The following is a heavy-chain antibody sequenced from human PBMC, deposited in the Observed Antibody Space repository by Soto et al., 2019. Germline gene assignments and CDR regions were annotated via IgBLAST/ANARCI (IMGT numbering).Heavy chain of an antibody. CDR1: GFTFTSNP. CDR3: AKGSAWVAGTSQGY. Sequence: EVQLLESGGGLVKPGGSLRLPLAASGFTFTSNPIGWVRQAQGRGRGWVSAISGSGGSTYYADSVKGRFTISRDNSKNTLYLQMNSLRAEDTAVYYCAKGSAWVAGTSQGYWGQGTLVTVSS. V-gene: IGHV3-23*01. D-gene: IGHD6-19*01. J-gene: IGHJ4*02. CDR2: ISGSGGST.